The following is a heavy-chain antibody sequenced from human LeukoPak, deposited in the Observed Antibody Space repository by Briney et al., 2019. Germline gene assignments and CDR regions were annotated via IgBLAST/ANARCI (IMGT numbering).Heavy chain of an antibody. CDR3: AKDKTSSGYYYGYFDY. CDR1: GFTFSSYA. D-gene: IGHD3-22*01. J-gene: IGHJ4*02. CDR2: ISGSGGST. V-gene: IGHV3-23*01. Sequence: GGSLRLSCAASGFTFSSYAMSWVRQAPGKGLEWVSAISGSGGSTYYADSVKGRFTISRDNSKNTLYLQMNSLRAEDTALYYCAKDKTSSGYYYGYFDYWGQGTLVTVSS.